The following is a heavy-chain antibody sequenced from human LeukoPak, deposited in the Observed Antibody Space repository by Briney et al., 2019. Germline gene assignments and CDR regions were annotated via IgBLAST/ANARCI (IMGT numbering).Heavy chain of an antibody. Sequence: PGGSLRLSCAASGFTFSSYGMHWVRQAPGKGLEWVAFIRYDGSNKYYADSVKGRFTISRDNSKNTLYLQMNSLRAEDTAVYYCAKDQTGDYDILTGYPIDAFDIWGQGAMVTVSS. CDR3: AKDQTGDYDILTGYPIDAFDI. CDR1: GFTFSSYG. J-gene: IGHJ3*02. CDR2: IRYDGSNK. V-gene: IGHV3-30*02. D-gene: IGHD3-9*01.